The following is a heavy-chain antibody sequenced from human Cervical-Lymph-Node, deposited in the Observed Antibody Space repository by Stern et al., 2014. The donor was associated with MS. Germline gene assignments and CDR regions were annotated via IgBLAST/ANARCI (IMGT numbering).Heavy chain of an antibody. Sequence: QVQLVQSGAEVQKPGASVKVSCKPSGYPFTAYYVHWVRQAPGQGLEWMGRMNPNSGGTNYVQKFQDRVTMTRDMSINTAYMELSRLTSDDTAVYYCARGLPKGRGNSSPVIDYWGQGTLVTVSS. V-gene: IGHV1-2*06. J-gene: IGHJ4*02. CDR1: GYPFTAYY. D-gene: IGHD3-10*01. CDR3: ARGLPKGRGNSSPVIDY. CDR2: MNPNSGGT.